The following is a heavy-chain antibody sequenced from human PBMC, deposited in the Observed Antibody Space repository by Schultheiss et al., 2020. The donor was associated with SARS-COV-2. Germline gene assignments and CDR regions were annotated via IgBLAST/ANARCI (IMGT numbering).Heavy chain of an antibody. J-gene: IGHJ4*02. V-gene: IGHV3-74*01. CDR1: GFTFSDSA. D-gene: IGHD1-26*01. CDR3: AKDSSSGSYSPYYFDY. Sequence: GGSLRLSCAASGFTFSDSAMHWVRQAPGKGLEWVSRIKSDGSSTAYADSVKGRFTISRDNAKNTMYLQMNSLRAEDTAVYYCAKDSSSGSYSPYYFDYWGQGTLVTVSS. CDR2: IKSDGSST.